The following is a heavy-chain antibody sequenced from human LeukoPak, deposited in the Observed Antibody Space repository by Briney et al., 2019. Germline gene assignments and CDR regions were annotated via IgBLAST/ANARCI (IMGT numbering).Heavy chain of an antibody. Sequence: GGSLRLSCAASGFTFRNYAMHWVRQAPGKGLQWLSVISYDGSSEHYADSVKGRFTVSRDNFRNTLYLQINSLRAEDTAVYYCARGPQYSYGGDAGYWGQGTLVTVSS. J-gene: IGHJ4*02. CDR2: ISYDGSSE. V-gene: IGHV3-30-3*01. D-gene: IGHD5-18*01. CDR1: GFTFRNYA. CDR3: ARGPQYSYGGDAGY.